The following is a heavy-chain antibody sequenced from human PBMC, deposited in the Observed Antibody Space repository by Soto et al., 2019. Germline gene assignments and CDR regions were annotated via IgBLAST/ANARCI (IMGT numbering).Heavy chain of an antibody. CDR1: GFTFNTYN. D-gene: IGHD2-15*01. J-gene: IGHJ4*02. CDR3: ARGKGGEASNPLGY. V-gene: IGHV3-53*01. Sequence: HPVWSFRLSCVASGFTFNTYNMNWVRRAPGGGLQWVSVIYSEGPTYYADSVRVRFTISRSISKRTLYFQMENFRAEATAVYYCARGKGGEASNPLGYWGPGPLVTV. CDR2: IYSEGPT.